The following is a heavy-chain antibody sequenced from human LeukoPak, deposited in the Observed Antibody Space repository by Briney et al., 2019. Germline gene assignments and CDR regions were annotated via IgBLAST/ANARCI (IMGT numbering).Heavy chain of an antibody. Sequence: EASVKVSCKASGYTFTNYGISWVRQAPGQGLEWMGWISAYNGNTNYAQKLQGRVTMTTDTSTSTAYMELRSLRSDDTAVYYCARSDILTGYSDNFDYWGQGTLVTVSS. CDR2: ISAYNGNT. CDR1: GYTFTNYG. CDR3: ARSDILTGYSDNFDY. J-gene: IGHJ4*02. V-gene: IGHV1-18*01. D-gene: IGHD3-9*01.